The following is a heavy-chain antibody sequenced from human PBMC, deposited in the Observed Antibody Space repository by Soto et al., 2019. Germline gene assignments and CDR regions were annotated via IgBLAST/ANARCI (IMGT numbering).Heavy chain of an antibody. CDR1: GGTFMTYT. V-gene: IGHV1-69*01. CDR2: ITLVFGTA. CDR3: AREGGAPGAYDH. D-gene: IGHD7-27*01. J-gene: IGHJ4*02. Sequence: QVQLVQSGAEVKKPGSSVKVSCKASGGTFMTYTISWVRQAPGQGLEWMGGITLVFGTADYAQKFQGRVTITADESTGTVYMERSGLRSEDTAVYYCAREGGAPGAYDHWGQGTLVSVSS.